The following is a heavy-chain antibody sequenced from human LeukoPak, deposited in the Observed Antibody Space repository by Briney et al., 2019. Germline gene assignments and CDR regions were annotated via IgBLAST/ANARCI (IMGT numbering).Heavy chain of an antibody. Sequence: SETLSLTCTVSGYSISSGYYWGWIRQPPGKGLEWIGSIYHSGSTYYNPSLKSRVTISVDTSKNQFSLKLSSVTAADTAVYYCARDPASGSGSYYPLDVWGQGTTVTVSS. V-gene: IGHV4-38-2*02. J-gene: IGHJ6*02. D-gene: IGHD3-10*01. CDR1: GYSISSGYY. CDR3: ARDPASGSGSYYPLDV. CDR2: IYHSGST.